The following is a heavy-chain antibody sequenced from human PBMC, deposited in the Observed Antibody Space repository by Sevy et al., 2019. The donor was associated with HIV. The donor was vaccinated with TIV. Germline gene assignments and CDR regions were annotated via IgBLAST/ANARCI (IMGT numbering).Heavy chain of an antibody. V-gene: IGHV4-61*01. CDR2: IYYSGST. CDR1: GGSVSSGSYY. D-gene: IGHD5-12*01. J-gene: IGHJ6*03. Sequence: SETPSLTCTVSGGSVSSGSYYWSWIRQPPGKGLEWIGYIYYSGSTNYNPSLKSRVTISVDTSKNQFSLKLSSVTAADTAVYYCARSEKGYSGYDSPPFYYYYYYMDVWGKGTTVTVSS. CDR3: ARSEKGYSGYDSPPFYYYYYYMDV.